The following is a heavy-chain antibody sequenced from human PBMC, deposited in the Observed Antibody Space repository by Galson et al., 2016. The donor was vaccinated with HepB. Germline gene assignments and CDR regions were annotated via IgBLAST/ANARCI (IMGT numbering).Heavy chain of an antibody. CDR1: GLTVSGDY. D-gene: IGHD6-19*01. CDR3: AKGVAGKGFDY. V-gene: IGHV3-53*01. J-gene: IGHJ4*02. CDR2: LYRDGST. Sequence: SLRLSCAVSGLTVSGDYMSWVRQAPGKGLEWVSVLYRDGSTYYADSVEGRFTISRDNSRNTLYLQTNSLRAEDTAVYYCAKGVAGKGFDYWGQGTLVTVSS.